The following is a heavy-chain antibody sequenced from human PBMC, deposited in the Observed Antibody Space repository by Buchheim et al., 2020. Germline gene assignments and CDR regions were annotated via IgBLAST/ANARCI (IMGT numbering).Heavy chain of an antibody. Sequence: QVQLVESGGGLVKPGGSLRLSCAASGFTFSDYYMSWIRQAPGKGLEWVSCISSSSSYTNYADSVKGRFTISRDNAKNSLYLQMNSLRAEDTAVYYCARDLSKGDFWSGYAVYGMDVWGQGTT. V-gene: IGHV3-11*06. CDR1: GFTFSDYY. CDR2: ISSSSSYT. J-gene: IGHJ6*02. CDR3: ARDLSKGDFWSGYAVYGMDV. D-gene: IGHD3-3*01.